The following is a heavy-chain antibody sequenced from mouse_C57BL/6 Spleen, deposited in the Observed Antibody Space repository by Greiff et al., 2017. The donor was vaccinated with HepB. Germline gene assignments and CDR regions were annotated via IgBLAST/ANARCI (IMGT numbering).Heavy chain of an antibody. CDR2: INPGSGGT. V-gene: IGHV1-54*01. CDR3: ARRALRLAWFAY. Sequence: VQLQQSGAELVRPGTSVKVSCKASGYAFTNYLIEWVKQRPGQGLEWIGVINPGSGGTNYTEKFKGKATLTADKASSTAYMQLSSLTSEDSAVYFCARRALRLAWFAYGGQGTLVTVSA. CDR1: GYAFTNYL. J-gene: IGHJ3*01. D-gene: IGHD2-4*01.